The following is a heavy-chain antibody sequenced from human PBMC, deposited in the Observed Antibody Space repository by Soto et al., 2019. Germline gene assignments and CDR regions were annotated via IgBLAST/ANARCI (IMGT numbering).Heavy chain of an antibody. Sequence: ESGGGLVQPGRSLRLSCAASGFTFDDYAMHWVRQAPGKGLEWVSGISWNSGSIGYADSVKGRFTISRDNAKNSLYLQMNSLRAEDTALYYCAKGGGSYSGGYDYWGQGTLVTVSS. CDR3: AKGGGSYSGGYDY. J-gene: IGHJ4*02. V-gene: IGHV3-9*01. CDR2: ISWNSGSI. CDR1: GFTFDDYA. D-gene: IGHD1-26*01.